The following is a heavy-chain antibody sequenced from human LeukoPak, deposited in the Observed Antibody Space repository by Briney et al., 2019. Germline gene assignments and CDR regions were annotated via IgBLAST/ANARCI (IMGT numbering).Heavy chain of an antibody. CDR3: ARDRSSPMNRYYMDV. Sequence: GGSLRLSCAASGFTFDDYGMSWVRQAPGKGLEWVSGINWNGGSTGYADSVKGRFTISRDNAKNSLYLQMNSLRAEDTALYYCARDRSSPMNRYYMDVWGKGTTVTVSS. J-gene: IGHJ6*03. V-gene: IGHV3-20*04. CDR1: GFTFDDYG. CDR2: INWNGGST. D-gene: IGHD6-13*01.